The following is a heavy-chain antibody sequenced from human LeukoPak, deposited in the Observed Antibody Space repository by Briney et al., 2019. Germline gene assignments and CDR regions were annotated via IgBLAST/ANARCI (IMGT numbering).Heavy chain of an antibody. CDR2: IIAMFGTT. J-gene: IGHJ4*02. V-gene: IGHV1-69*13. CDR3: ARGSGDYVWGSYRPIHLDS. D-gene: IGHD3-16*02. Sequence: SVKVSCKTSGGTFSTSAISWVRQAPGQGLEWMGWIIAMFGTTDYAQKFQGRVTITADESTTTAYMDLSSLRSEDTAVYYCARGSGDYVWGSYRPIHLDSWGQGTLVTVSS. CDR1: GGTFSTSA.